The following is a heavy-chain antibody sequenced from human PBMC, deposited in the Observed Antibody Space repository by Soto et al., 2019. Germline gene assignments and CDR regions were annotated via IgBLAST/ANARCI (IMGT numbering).Heavy chain of an antibody. D-gene: IGHD5-18*01. CDR2: IWYDGSNK. CDR3: ARDQGRGYSYGFYY. Sequence: QVQLVESGGGVVHPGRSLRLSCAASGFTFSSYGMHWVRQAPGTGLEWVAVIWYDGSNKYYADSVKGRFTNSRDNSKNTLYLQMNGLRAEDTAVYYCARDQGRGYSYGFYYWGQGTLVTVSA. J-gene: IGHJ4*02. CDR1: GFTFSSYG. V-gene: IGHV3-33*01.